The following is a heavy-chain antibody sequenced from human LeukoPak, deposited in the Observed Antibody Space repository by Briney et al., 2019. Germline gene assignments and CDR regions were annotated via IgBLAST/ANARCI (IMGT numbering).Heavy chain of an antibody. CDR3: TRSPDGVDY. V-gene: IGHV3-7*01. D-gene: IGHD3-10*01. J-gene: IGHJ4*02. CDR1: GFTFSNYA. CDR2: IKQDGSEK. Sequence: GGSLRLSCAASGFTFSNYAVHWVRQAPGKGPEWVANIKQDGSEKYYLDSVKGRFTISRDNAKNSLYLEMDSLRAEDTAVYYCTRSPDGVDYWGQGTLVTVSS.